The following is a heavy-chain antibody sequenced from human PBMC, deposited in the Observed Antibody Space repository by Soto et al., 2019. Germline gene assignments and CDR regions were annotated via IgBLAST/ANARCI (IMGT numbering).Heavy chain of an antibody. CDR2: IEPSDSYT. J-gene: IGHJ6*02. CDR1: GYIFTSYW. Sequence: PWESLKISCQGSGYIFTSYWISWVRQMPGKGLEWMGRIEPSDSYTNYSPSFQGHVTISADKSISTAYLQWSSLKASDTAMYYCARAYYDILTGYHEYGMDVWGQGTTVTVSS. D-gene: IGHD3-9*01. CDR3: ARAYYDILTGYHEYGMDV. V-gene: IGHV5-10-1*01.